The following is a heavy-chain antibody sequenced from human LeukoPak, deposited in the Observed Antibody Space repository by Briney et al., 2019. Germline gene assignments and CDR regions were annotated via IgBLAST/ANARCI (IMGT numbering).Heavy chain of an antibody. CDR1: GYTFTGYY. Sequence: ASVNVSCKASGYTFTGYYMHWVRQAPGQGLEWMGRINPNSGGTNYAQKFQGRVTMTRDTSISTAYMELSRLRSDDTAVYYCAREEQLVRGGNWFDPWGQGTLVTVSS. CDR3: AREEQLVRGGNWFDP. V-gene: IGHV1-2*06. J-gene: IGHJ5*02. CDR2: INPNSGGT. D-gene: IGHD6-13*01.